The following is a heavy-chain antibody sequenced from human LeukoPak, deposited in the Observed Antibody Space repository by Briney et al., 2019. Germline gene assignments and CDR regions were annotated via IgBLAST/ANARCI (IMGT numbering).Heavy chain of an antibody. CDR1: GGTFSDYT. CDR2: ITPMYGAS. J-gene: IGHJ4*02. Sequence: SVKVSCKTNGGTFSDYTIHWVRQAPGQGLDWMGGITPMYGASNYAQKFQGRLTIAADKSTNTVHMDLSSLRSEDTAIYYCARDNAGLYDAFDLWGLGTLVTVSS. CDR3: ARDNAGLYDAFDL. D-gene: IGHD5/OR15-5a*01. V-gene: IGHV1-69*06.